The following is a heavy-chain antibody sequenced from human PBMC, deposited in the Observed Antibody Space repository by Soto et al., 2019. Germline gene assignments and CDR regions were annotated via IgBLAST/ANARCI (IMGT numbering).Heavy chain of an antibody. CDR2: IYPGDSDT. V-gene: IGHV5-51*01. Sequence: RESLKISCKGSGYSFTSYWIGWVLQMPGKGLEWMGIIYPGDSDTRYSPSFQGQVTISADKSISTAYLQWSSLKASDTAMYYCARHVKGYDFWSGYYYYYGMDVWGQGTTVTVSS. CDR1: GYSFTSYW. D-gene: IGHD3-3*01. CDR3: ARHVKGYDFWSGYYYYYGMDV. J-gene: IGHJ6*02.